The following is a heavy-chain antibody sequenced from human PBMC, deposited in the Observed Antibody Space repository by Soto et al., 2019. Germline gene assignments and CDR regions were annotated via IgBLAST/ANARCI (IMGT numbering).Heavy chain of an antibody. CDR1: GGSISSYY. J-gene: IGHJ4*02. Sequence: SETLSLTCTVSGGSISSYYWSWIRQPPGKGLEWIGYIYYSGSTNYNPSLKSRVTISVDTSKNQFSLKLSSVTAADTAVYYCARVDGYSYGSLDYWGQGTLVTV. V-gene: IGHV4-59*01. CDR3: ARVDGYSYGSLDY. D-gene: IGHD5-18*01. CDR2: IYYSGST.